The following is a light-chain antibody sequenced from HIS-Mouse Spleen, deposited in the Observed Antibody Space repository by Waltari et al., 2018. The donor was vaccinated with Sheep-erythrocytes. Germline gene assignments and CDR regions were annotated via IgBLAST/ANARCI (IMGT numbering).Light chain of an antibody. CDR1: QSISSW. Sequence: DIQMTQSPSTLSASVGDRVPLTCRASQSISSWLAWYQQIPGKAPKLLIYKASSLESGVPSRFSGSGSGTEFTLTISSLQPDDFATYYCQQYNSYSRTFGQGTKLEIK. J-gene: IGKJ2*01. CDR3: QQYNSYSRT. V-gene: IGKV1-5*03. CDR2: KAS.